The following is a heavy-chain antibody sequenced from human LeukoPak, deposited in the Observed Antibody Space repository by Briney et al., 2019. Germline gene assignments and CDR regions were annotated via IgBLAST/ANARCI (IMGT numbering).Heavy chain of an antibody. J-gene: IGHJ4*02. CDR3: ARELGYCSDGSCYSALFDV. CDR2: IYYSGNT. Sequence: PSRTLSPTCTVSGGSISGGGYCWAWIRQPPGKGLGWSGYIYYSGNTYYNPSLKSRFSISIGTSNNQFSLKLSSVTPVDTAVYYCARELGYCSDGSCYSALFDVWGQGTLVTVSS. D-gene: IGHD2-15*01. CDR1: GGSISGGGYC. V-gene: IGHV4-30-4*08.